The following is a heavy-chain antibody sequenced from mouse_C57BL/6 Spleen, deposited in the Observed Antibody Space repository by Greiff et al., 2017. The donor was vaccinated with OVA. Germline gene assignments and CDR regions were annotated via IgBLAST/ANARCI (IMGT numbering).Heavy chain of an antibody. CDR1: GFTFSDYG. CDR3: ARQPFAY. Sequence: EVKLMESGGGLVKPGGSLKLSCAASGFTFSDYGMHWVRQAPEKGLEWVAYISSGSSTLYYADTVKGRFTISRDNAKNTLFLQMTSLRSEDTAMYYCARQPFAYWGQGTLVTVSA. J-gene: IGHJ3*01. CDR2: ISSGSSTL. V-gene: IGHV5-17*01. D-gene: IGHD6-1*01.